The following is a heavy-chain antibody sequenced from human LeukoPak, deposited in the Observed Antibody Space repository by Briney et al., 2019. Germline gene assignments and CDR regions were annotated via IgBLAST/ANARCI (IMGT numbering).Heavy chain of an antibody. D-gene: IGHD2-2*01. CDR2: IYSSGST. V-gene: IGHV4-59*01. CDR1: GGSISGYY. J-gene: IGHJ4*02. CDR3: ARTSRDGVPAAPFDY. Sequence: SETLSLTCAVSGGSISGYYWTWIRQPPGKRLEWVGYIYSSGSTNYNPSLQSRLTMSVDTSKNQFTLKLSSVTAADTAVYYCARTSRDGVPAAPFDYWGQGTLVTVSS.